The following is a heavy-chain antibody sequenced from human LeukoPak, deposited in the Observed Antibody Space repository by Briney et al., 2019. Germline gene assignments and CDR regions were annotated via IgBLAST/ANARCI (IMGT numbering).Heavy chain of an antibody. CDR3: ARPTGRFGGTFNV. Sequence: SETLSLTCSLSGGSIDNYYWTWIRQPPGKGLEWLGYMYFSGNTDYNPSLKGRVTISVDTPKNQYSLQLTSVTAADTAVYFCARPTGRFGGTFNVWGHGKMVTVSS. J-gene: IGHJ3*01. CDR1: GGSIDNYY. V-gene: IGHV4-59*08. CDR2: MYFSGNT. D-gene: IGHD3-10*01.